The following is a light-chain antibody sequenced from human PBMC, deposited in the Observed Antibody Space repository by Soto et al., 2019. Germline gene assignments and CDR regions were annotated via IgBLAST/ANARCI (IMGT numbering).Light chain of an antibody. CDR3: QSYDSSLSGVV. J-gene: IGLJ3*02. CDR2: GNS. Sequence: QSVLTQPPSVSGAPGQRVTISCTGGSSNIGAGYDVHWYQQLPGAAPKLLIFGNSNRRPGVPDRFSGSKSGTSASLAITGLLAEDEADDYCQSYDSSLSGVVFGGGTKLTVL. CDR1: SSNIGAGYD. V-gene: IGLV1-40*01.